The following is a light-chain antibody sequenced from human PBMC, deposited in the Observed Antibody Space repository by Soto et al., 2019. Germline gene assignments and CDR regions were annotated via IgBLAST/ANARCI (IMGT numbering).Light chain of an antibody. CDR3: QEYKTGPGYN. CDR2: KTS. Sequence: DIPMTQSPSTLSASVGDRVTITCRASQSFGRWLAWYQQKPGKAPELLIYKTSTLERGVPSRCSGSGSGTEFTLTISSLQPDDFATYYCQEYKTGPGYNFGQGTRLEIK. CDR1: QSFGRW. J-gene: IGKJ2*01. V-gene: IGKV1-5*03.